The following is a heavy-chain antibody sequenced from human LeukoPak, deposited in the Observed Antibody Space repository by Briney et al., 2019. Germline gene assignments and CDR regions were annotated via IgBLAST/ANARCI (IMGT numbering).Heavy chain of an antibody. V-gene: IGHV7-4-1*02. CDR3: ARGGHQLRAAAGNPDDY. D-gene: IGHD6-13*01. CDR2: INTNTGNP. Sequence: ASVKVSCKASGYTFTGYYMHWVRQAPGQGLEWMGWINTNTGNPTYAQGFTGRFVFSLDTSVSTAYLQISSLKAEDTAVYYCARGGHQLRAAAGNPDDYWGQGTLVTVSS. J-gene: IGHJ4*02. CDR1: GYTFTGYY.